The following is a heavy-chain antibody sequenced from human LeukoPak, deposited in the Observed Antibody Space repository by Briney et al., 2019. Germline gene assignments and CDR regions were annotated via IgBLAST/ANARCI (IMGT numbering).Heavy chain of an antibody. V-gene: IGHV1-2*02. Sequence: ASVKVSCKASGYTFTGYYMHWVRQAPGQGLEWMGWINPNSGGTNYAQKFQGRVTMTRDTSISTAYMELSRLRSDDTAVYYCARVPSGYVYYGMDVWGQGTTVTVSS. CDR1: GYTFTGYY. CDR3: ARVPSGYVYYGMDV. CDR2: INPNSGGT. D-gene: IGHD5-12*01. J-gene: IGHJ6*02.